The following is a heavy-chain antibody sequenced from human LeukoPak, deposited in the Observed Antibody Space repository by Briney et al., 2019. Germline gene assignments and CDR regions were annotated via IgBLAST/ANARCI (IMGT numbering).Heavy chain of an antibody. Sequence: SETLSLTCTVSGGSVSSGSYYWGWIRQPPGKGLEWIGYIYYSGSTNYNPSLKSRVTISVDTSKNQFSLKLSSATAADTAVYYCARDSRSNFGYYYYGMDVWGQGTTVTVSS. CDR1: GGSVSSGSYY. CDR3: ARDSRSNFGYYYYGMDV. V-gene: IGHV4-61*01. CDR2: IYYSGST. D-gene: IGHD1-1*01. J-gene: IGHJ6*02.